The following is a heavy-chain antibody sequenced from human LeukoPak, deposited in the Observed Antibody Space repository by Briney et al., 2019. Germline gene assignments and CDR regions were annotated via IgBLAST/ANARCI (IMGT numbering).Heavy chain of an antibody. CDR1: GFTFSSYA. D-gene: IGHD3-3*01. V-gene: IGHV3-23*01. Sequence: TGGSLRLSCAASGFTFSSYAMSWVRQAPGKGLEWVSAISGSGGSTYYADSVKGRFTISRDNSKNTLYLQMNSLRAEDTAVYYCAKDRSVQSITIFGVVTSSGFDPWGQGTLVTVSS. J-gene: IGHJ5*02. CDR2: ISGSGGST. CDR3: AKDRSVQSITIFGVVTSSGFDP.